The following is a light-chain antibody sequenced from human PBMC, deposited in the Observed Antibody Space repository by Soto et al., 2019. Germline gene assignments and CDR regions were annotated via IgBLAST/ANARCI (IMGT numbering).Light chain of an antibody. CDR2: AAS. V-gene: IGKV3-20*01. J-gene: IGKJ1*01. Sequence: EIVLTQSPGTLSLSPGERATLSCRASQSVSNNYLAWYQQKPGKAPKLLIYAASSLQSGVPSRFSGAGSGTDFTLTISSLQPEDFATYYCQQSFSTTWTFGHGTKVEIK. CDR3: QQSFSTTWT. CDR1: QSVSNNY.